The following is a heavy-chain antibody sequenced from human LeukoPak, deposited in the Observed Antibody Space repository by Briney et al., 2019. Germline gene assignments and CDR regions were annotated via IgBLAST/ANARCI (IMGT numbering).Heavy chain of an antibody. V-gene: IGHV3-21*01. J-gene: IGHJ3*02. D-gene: IGHD3-10*01. Sequence: GGSLRLSCAASGFTFSSYSMNWVRQAPGKGLEWVSSITSSSSYIYYADSMKGRFTISRDNAKNSLYLQMNSLRAEDTAVYCCASYYYGSGGDAFDIWGQETMVTVSS. CDR1: GFTFSSYS. CDR2: ITSSSSYI. CDR3: ASYYYGSGGDAFDI.